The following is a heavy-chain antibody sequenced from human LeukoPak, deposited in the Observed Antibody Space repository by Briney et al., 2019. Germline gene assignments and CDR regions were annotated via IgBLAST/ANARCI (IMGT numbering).Heavy chain of an antibody. CDR2: IYYSGST. V-gene: IGHV4-31*03. Sequence: SQTLSLTCTVSGGSISSGDYYWTWIRQHPGKALEWIGYIYYSGSTYYNPSLKSRITISVDTSKNQFSLKLRSVTAADTAVYYCASQSGSSGWFGYWGQGTLVTVSS. CDR3: ASQSGSSGWFGY. J-gene: IGHJ5*01. D-gene: IGHD6-19*01. CDR1: GGSISSGDYY.